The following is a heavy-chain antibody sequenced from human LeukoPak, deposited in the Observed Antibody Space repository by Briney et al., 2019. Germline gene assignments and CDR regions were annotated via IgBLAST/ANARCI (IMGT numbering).Heavy chain of an antibody. Sequence: SETLSLTCTVSGGSINDYYWNWIRQPPGQGLEWIGYISYTGFTNYNPSLESRVTMSVDTSKNQFSLKLSSVTAADTAVYYCARDSLEEGHYFDYWGQGTLVTVSS. CDR1: GGSINDYY. CDR3: ARDSLEEGHYFDY. CDR2: ISYTGFT. J-gene: IGHJ4*02. V-gene: IGHV4-59*12.